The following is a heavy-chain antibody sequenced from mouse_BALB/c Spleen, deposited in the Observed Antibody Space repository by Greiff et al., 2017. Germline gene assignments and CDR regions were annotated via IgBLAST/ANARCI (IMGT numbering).Heavy chain of an antibody. CDR2: IRLKSNNYAT. Sequence: EVQLQESGGGLVQPGGSMKLSCVASGFTFSNYWMNWVRQSPEKGLEWVAEIRLKSNNYATHYAESVKGRFTISRDDSKSSVYLQMNNLRAEDTGIYYCTRPFYYRYDGFAYWGQGTLVTVSA. V-gene: IGHV6-6*02. CDR3: TRPFYYRYDGFAY. D-gene: IGHD2-14*01. J-gene: IGHJ3*01. CDR1: GFTFSNYW.